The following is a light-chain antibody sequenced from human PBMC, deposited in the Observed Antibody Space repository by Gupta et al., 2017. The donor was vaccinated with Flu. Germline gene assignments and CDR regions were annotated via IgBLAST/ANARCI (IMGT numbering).Light chain of an antibody. V-gene: IGKV1-16*01. CDR1: QGISNF. CDR2: GAS. Sequence: DTQMTQSPSSLSASVGDRVTITCRASQGISNFVAWFQQKPGKAPKALIYGASNLQSGVPSRFSGSGSGADFTLSISSLHPEDFATYYCQQDVSYPLTFGQGTRVDI. J-gene: IGKJ5*01. CDR3: QQDVSYPLT.